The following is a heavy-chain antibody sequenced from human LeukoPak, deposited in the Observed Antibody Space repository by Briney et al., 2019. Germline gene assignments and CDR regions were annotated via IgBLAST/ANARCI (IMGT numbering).Heavy chain of an antibody. CDR1: GYTFTYHA. D-gene: IGHD2-2*01. Sequence: GASVKVSCKASGYTFTYHAMHWVRQAPGQGLEWMGWLNTGNGNTKYSQKFQGRVTITRDTSARTAYMELSSLRSEDTAMYYCARDARSGDNYYGMDVWGQGTTVTVSS. CDR3: ARDARSGDNYYGMDV. V-gene: IGHV1-3*04. CDR2: LNTGNGNT. J-gene: IGHJ6*02.